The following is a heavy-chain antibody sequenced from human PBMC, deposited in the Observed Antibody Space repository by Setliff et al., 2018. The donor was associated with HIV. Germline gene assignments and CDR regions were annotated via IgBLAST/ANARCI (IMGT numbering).Heavy chain of an antibody. J-gene: IGHJ4*02. Sequence: NPSETLSLTCAVYGESLSDYYWSWIRQPPGKGLEWIGEINHNKSSDYNPSLKSRVTMSVDTSKNQFSLKVKSVTAADTAVYYCARQKKSSSWSPNDYWGQGTQVTVSS. CDR2: INHNKSS. CDR3: ARQKKSSSWSPNDY. CDR1: GESLSDYY. D-gene: IGHD2-2*01. V-gene: IGHV4-34*01.